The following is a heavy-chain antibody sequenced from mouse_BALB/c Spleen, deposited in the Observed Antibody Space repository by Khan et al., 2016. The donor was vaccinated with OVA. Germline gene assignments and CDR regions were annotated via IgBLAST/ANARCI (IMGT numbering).Heavy chain of an antibody. J-gene: IGHJ4*01. CDR3: ARPEGDHYDYAMDY. CDR1: GFTFSDYT. Sequence: EVELVESGGDLVQPGGSLKLSCAASGFTFSDYTMSWVRQTPEKRLECVAFIANSGGNAYYPDTVKGRFTVSRDNANNTLYLQMSRLKSEDTALSYCARPEGDHYDYAMDYWGQGTSVTVSS. V-gene: IGHV5-12-2*01. D-gene: IGHD1-1*02. CDR2: IANSGGNA.